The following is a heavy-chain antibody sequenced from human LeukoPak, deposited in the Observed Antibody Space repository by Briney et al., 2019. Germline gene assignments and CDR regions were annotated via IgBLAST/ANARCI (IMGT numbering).Heavy chain of an antibody. D-gene: IGHD1/OR15-1a*01. CDR3: ARRWNTGAFDI. J-gene: IGHJ3*02. CDR1: GGSISSSSYY. Sequence: SETLSLTCTVSGGSISSSSYYWGWVRQPPGKGLEWIGSIYYSGSTYYNPSLKSRVTISVDTSKNQFSLKLSSVTAADTAVYYCARRWNTGAFDIWGQGTMVTVSS. V-gene: IGHV4-39*01. CDR2: IYYSGST.